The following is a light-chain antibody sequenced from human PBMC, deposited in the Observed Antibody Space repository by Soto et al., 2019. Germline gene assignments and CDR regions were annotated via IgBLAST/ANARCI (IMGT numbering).Light chain of an antibody. CDR1: SSEVGSYNL. CDR2: EVS. J-gene: IGLJ2*01. V-gene: IGLV2-23*02. Sequence: QSALTQPASVSGSPGQSITISCTGTSSEVGSYNLVSWYQQHPGKAPKLMIYEVSKRPSGVSNRFSGSKSGNTASLTISGLQAEDEADYYCCSYAGSSTFHVVFGGGTKLTVL. CDR3: CSYAGSSTFHVV.